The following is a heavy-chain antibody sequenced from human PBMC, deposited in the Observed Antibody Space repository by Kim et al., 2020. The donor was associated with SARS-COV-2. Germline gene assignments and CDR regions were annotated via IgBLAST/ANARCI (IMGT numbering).Heavy chain of an antibody. CDR2: ISSSSSYI. J-gene: IGHJ3*02. CDR1: GFTFSSYS. D-gene: IGHD1-26*01. CDR3: ARVVVRATTDWSTHGAFDI. V-gene: IGHV3-21*01. Sequence: GGSLRLSCAASGFTFSSYSMNWVRQAPGKGLEWVSSISSSSSYIYYADSVKGRFTISRDNAKNSLYLQMNSLRAEDTAVYYCARVVVRATTDWSTHGAFDIWGQGTMVTVSS.